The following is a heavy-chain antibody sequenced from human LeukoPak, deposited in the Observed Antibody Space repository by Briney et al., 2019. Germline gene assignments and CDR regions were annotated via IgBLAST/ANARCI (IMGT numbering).Heavy chain of an antibody. CDR1: GYTLAELS. Sequence: ASVKVSCKVSGYTLAELSMHWVRQAPGKALEWMGGFDPEDGETIYAQKFQGRVTMTEDTSTDTAYMELSSLRSEDTAVYYCATGGQQLGGWFDPWGQGTLVTVSS. J-gene: IGHJ5*02. D-gene: IGHD6-13*01. V-gene: IGHV1-24*01. CDR3: ATGGQQLGGWFDP. CDR2: FDPEDGET.